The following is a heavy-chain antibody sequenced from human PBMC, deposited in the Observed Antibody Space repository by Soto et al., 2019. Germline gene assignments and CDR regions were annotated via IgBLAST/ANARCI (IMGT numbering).Heavy chain of an antibody. V-gene: IGHV3-23*01. D-gene: IGHD2-15*01. CDR1: GFTFSTYA. CDR2: ISGRGGGT. Sequence: PGGSLRLSCAASGFTFSTYAMSLVRQAPGKGLEWVSAISGRGGGTFYADSVKGRFTTARDNSKNTLYLQMNSLRAEDTAVYYCARDRLLHSASTPPTSLAPDYYYYGMDVWGQGTTVTVSS. CDR3: ARDRLLHSASTPPTSLAPDYYYYGMDV. J-gene: IGHJ6*02.